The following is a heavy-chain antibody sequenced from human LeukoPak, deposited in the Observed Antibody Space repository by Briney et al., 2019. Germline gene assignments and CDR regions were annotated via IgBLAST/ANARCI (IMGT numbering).Heavy chain of an antibody. Sequence: GGSLRLSCATSGFTFTSYWMHWVRHVAGKGPVWLARVDHGGSGTNYADSVKGRFTISRDNAKSTVYLQMNSLRVEDTAVYYCITDLGWGQGTLVTVSS. CDR3: ITDLG. V-gene: IGHV3-74*01. CDR2: VDHGGSGT. CDR1: GFTFTSYW. J-gene: IGHJ4*02. D-gene: IGHD1-14*01.